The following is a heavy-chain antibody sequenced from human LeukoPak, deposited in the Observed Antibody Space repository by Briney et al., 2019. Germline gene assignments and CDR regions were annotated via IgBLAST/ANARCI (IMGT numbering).Heavy chain of an antibody. CDR3: ARTLLQQQLPRGHDAFDI. V-gene: IGHV4-4*07. CDR1: GGSISSYY. D-gene: IGHD6-13*01. J-gene: IGHJ3*02. CDR2: IYTSGST. Sequence: SETLSLTCTVSGGSISSYYWSWIRQPAGKGLEWIGRIYTSGSTNYNPSLKSRVTMSVDTSKNQFSLKLSSVTAADTAVYYCARTLLQQQLPRGHDAFDIWGQGTMVTVSS.